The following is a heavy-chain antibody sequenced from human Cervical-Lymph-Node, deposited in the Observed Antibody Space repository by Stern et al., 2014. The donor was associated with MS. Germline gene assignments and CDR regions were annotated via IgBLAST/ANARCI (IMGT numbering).Heavy chain of an antibody. J-gene: IGHJ6*02. CDR3: ARDQRGITIFGVVTDYYYLGMDV. V-gene: IGHV1-2*02. CDR2: INPNTGGP. CDR1: GYIFTGYY. D-gene: IGHD3-3*01. Sequence: QVPLVESRAEVKTPGASVKVSCKTSGYIFTGYYIPWVRQDPVQGLEWMAWINPNTGGPKYAQKFQGRVTMSRDTSISTAYVELSSLTSDDTAVYYCARDQRGITIFGVVTDYYYLGMDVWGQGTTVTVSS.